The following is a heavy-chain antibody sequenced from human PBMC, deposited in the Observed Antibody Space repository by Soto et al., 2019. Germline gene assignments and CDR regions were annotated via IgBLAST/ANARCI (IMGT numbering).Heavy chain of an antibody. CDR3: ATSSVTTTAFDI. CDR1: GYTLTELS. CDR2: FDPEDGET. V-gene: IGHV1-24*01. Sequence: ASVKVSCKVSGYTLTELSMHWVRQAPGKGLEWMGGFDPEDGETIYAQKFQGRVTMTEDTSTDTAYMELSSLRSEDTAVYYCATSSVTTTAFDIWGQGTMVTVSS. D-gene: IGHD4-17*01. J-gene: IGHJ3*02.